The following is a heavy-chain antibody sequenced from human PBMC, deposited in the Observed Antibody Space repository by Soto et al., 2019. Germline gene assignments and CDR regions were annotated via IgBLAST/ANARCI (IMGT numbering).Heavy chain of an antibody. CDR1: GGSIPSNNW. CDR2: IYHSGSI. D-gene: IGHD5-18*01. J-gene: IGHJ4*02. Sequence: QVQLQESGPGLVKPSGTLSLTCAVSGGSIPSNNWCSWVRQPPWKGLEWIGEIYHSGSINYNPSLNSRVTIPVDKSKNHFSLNLSSVTAADTAVYYCARAARGYSYFDDWGQGTLVTVSS. CDR3: ARAARGYSYFDD. V-gene: IGHV4-4*02.